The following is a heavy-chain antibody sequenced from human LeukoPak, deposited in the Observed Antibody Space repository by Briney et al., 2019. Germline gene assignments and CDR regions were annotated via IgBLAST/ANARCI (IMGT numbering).Heavy chain of an antibody. CDR2: IRVYNSDT. J-gene: IGHJ4*02. V-gene: IGHV1-18*01. D-gene: IGHD3-10*01. Sequence: ASVKVSCKPSGYTFTSYGINWVRQAPGQGLEWMGWIRVYNSDTNYAQKFKGRVTMTTDTSTSTAYMELRSLRSDDTAVYHCARDGRFGELSDYWGQGTLVTVSS. CDR3: ARDGRFGELSDY. CDR1: GYTFTSYG.